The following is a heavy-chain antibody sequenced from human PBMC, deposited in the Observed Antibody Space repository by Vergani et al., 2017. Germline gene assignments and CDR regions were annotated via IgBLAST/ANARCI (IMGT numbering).Heavy chain of an antibody. CDR1: GYSFTSYW. J-gene: IGHJ6*02. CDR3: AGLGTTVRGAASYYYYYGMDV. D-gene: IGHD3-10*01. CDR2: IDPSDSYT. Sequence: EVQLVQSGAEVKKPGESLRISCKGSGYSFTSYWNSWARQMPGKGLEWMGRIDPSDSYTNYSPSFQGHVTISADKSISTAYLQWRSLKASDTAMYYCAGLGTTVRGAASYYYYYGMDVWGQGTTVTVSS. V-gene: IGHV5-10-1*03.